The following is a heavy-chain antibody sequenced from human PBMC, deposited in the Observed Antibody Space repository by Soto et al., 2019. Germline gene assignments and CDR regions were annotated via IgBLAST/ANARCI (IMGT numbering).Heavy chain of an antibody. CDR2: INPSGDTT. V-gene: IGHV1-46*01. CDR3: ARGDGYFGSGSTSYFDN. D-gene: IGHD3-10*01. CDR1: GYTFSSYY. J-gene: IGHJ4*02. Sequence: QVQLVQSGAEVKKPGASVKVSCKASGYTFSSYYMHWVRQAPGHGLEWMGIINPSGDTTTYPQNFQGRVTMTRDTPTSTLYLELSSLRSEDTAVYYCARGDGYFGSGSTSYFDNWGQGTLVTVSS.